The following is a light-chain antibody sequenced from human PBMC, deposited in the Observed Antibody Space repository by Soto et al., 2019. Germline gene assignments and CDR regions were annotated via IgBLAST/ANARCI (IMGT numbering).Light chain of an antibody. V-gene: IGKV3-20*01. CDR1: QSFSSSY. CDR2: GES. J-gene: IGKJ3*01. Sequence: EILLTQSPGTLSLSPGERATLSCRARQSFSSSYFAWYQQKPGQAPTLLIYGESSRATGIQDRFSGSGSGTDFPLTISSLEPEDFAVYYCQHYGSARFTFGPGTKVDVK. CDR3: QHYGSARFT.